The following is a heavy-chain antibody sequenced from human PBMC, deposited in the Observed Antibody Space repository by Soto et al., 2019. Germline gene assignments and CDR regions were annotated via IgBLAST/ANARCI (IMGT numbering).Heavy chain of an antibody. CDR3: ATLSSITMNNWFDP. CDR2: FDPEDGET. D-gene: IGHD3-22*01. Sequence: GASVKVSCKVSGYTLTELSMHWVRQAPGKGLEWMGGFDPEDGETIYAQKFQGRVTMTEDTSTDTAYMELSSLRSEDTAVYYCATLSSITMNNWFDPWGQGTLVTVSS. J-gene: IGHJ5*02. V-gene: IGHV1-24*01. CDR1: GYTLTELS.